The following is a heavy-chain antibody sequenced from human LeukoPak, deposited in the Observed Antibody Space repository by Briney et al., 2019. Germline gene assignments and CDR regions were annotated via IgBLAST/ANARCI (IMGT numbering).Heavy chain of an antibody. D-gene: IGHD2-15*01. V-gene: IGHV2-5*02. CDR1: GFSLTTHGVG. CDR3: AHRGRGYCSGGSCYYGWFDP. Sequence: ESGPTLVQPTQTLTLTCTFSGFSLTTHGVGVGWIRQPPGKAPEWLALIYWDDDKRYRPSLKSRLIITKDTSKNQVVLTMSNMDPVDTATYCAHRGRGYCSGGSCYYGWFDPWGQGILVTVSS. CDR2: IYWDDDK. J-gene: IGHJ5*02.